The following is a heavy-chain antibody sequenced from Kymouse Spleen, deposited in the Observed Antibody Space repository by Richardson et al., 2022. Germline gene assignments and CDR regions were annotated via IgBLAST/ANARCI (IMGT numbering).Heavy chain of an antibody. Sequence: QVQLQESGPGLVKPSQTLSLTCTVSGGSISSGGYYWSWIRQHPGKGLEWIGYIYYSGSTYYNPSLKSRVTISVDTSKNQFSLKLSSVTAADTAVYYCARGIFGVVIKDWFDPWGQGTLVTVSS. V-gene: IGHV4-31*03. CDR2: IYYSGST. CDR3: ARGIFGVVIKDWFDP. CDR1: GGSISSGGYY. J-gene: IGHJ5*02. D-gene: IGHD3-3*01.